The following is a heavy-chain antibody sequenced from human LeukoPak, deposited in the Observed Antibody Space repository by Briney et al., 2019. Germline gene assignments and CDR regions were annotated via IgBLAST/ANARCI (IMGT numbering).Heavy chain of an antibody. V-gene: IGHV3-49*04. CDR3: TRDLEYYYYYMDV. CDR2: IRSKAYGGTT. CDR1: GFTFNEHY. D-gene: IGHD1-1*01. Sequence: PGGSLRLSCATSGFTFNEHYLGWVRQAPGKGLEWVGFIRSKAYGGTTEYAASVKGRFTISRDDSKSIAYLQMNSLKTEDTAVYYCTRDLEYYYYYMDVWGKGTTVTVSS. J-gene: IGHJ6*03.